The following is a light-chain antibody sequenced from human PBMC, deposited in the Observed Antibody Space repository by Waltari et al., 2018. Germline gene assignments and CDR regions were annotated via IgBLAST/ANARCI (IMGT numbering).Light chain of an antibody. Sequence: QSVLTQPPSASGTPGQRVTISCSGTSSNLGNNVVNWYQQVPGTAPKLLIYRNDRRPSGVPDRFSASKSGTSASLAISGPQSEDEAEYYCASWDDSLNGHWVFGGGTKVTVL. CDR2: RND. CDR1: SSNLGNNV. J-gene: IGLJ3*02. CDR3: ASWDDSLNGHWV. V-gene: IGLV1-44*01.